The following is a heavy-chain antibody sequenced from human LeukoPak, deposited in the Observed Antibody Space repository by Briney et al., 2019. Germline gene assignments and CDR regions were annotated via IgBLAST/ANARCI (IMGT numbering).Heavy chain of an antibody. CDR1: GYTFTNYG. CDR3: ARVPLHDSSGHYYPH. J-gene: IGHJ1*01. D-gene: IGHD3-22*01. V-gene: IGHV1-3*01. CDR2: INGGNRNA. Sequence: ASVKVSCKTSGYTFTNYGMHWVRQAPGQRLEWMGWINGGNRNAKYSQNFQGRVTIIRDTSASTAYMELSSLRSEDTAVYYCARVPLHDSSGHYYPHWGQGTLVTVSS.